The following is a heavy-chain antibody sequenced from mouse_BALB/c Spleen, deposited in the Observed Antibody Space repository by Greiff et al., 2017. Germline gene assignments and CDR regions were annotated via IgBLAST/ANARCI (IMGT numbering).Heavy chain of an antibody. D-gene: IGHD1-1*01. CDR1: GFSLTSYD. J-gene: IGHJ2*01. CDR3: VRDDYYGFDY. V-gene: IGHV2-9-2*01. Sequence: VKLMESGPGLVAPSQSLSITCTVSGFSLTSYDISWIRQPPGKGLEWLGVIWTGGGTNYNSAFMSRLSISKDNSKSQVFLKMNSLQTDDTAIYYCVRDDYYGFDYWGQGTTLTVSS. CDR2: IWTGGGT.